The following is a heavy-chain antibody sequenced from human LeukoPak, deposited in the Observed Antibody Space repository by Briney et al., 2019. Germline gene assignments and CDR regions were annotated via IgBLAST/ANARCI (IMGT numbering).Heavy chain of an antibody. V-gene: IGHV1-69*13. J-gene: IGHJ6*03. D-gene: IGHD2-21*02. CDR3: ARVVVTPFYYYYYMDV. CDR1: GGTFSSYA. Sequence: SVKVSCKASGGTFSSYAISWVRQAPGQGLEWMGGIIPIFGTANYAQKFQGRVTITADESTSTAYMELSSLRSEDTAVYYCARVVVTPFYYYYYMDVWGKGTTVTISS. CDR2: IIPIFGTA.